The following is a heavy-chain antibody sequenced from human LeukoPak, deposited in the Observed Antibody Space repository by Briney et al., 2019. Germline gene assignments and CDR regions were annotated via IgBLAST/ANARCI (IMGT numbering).Heavy chain of an antibody. D-gene: IGHD3-16*02. CDR1: GFTFSSYS. CDR2: ISSSSSYI. Sequence: GGSLRLSCAASGFTFSSYSMNWVRQAPGKGLEWVSSISSSSSYIYYADSVKGRFTISRDNAKNSLYLQMKSLRAEDTAVYYCARCPITFGGVIVIPSWFDPWGQGTLVTVSS. J-gene: IGHJ5*02. CDR3: ARCPITFGGVIVIPSWFDP. V-gene: IGHV3-21*01.